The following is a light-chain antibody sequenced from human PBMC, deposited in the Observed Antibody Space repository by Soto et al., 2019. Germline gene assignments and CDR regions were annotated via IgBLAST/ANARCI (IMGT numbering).Light chain of an antibody. Sequence: QSALTQPPSASGSPGQSVTISCTGTSSDVGGYNYVSWYKQYPGKAPKLIIYEVFRRPSGVPDRFSGSKSGNTASLTVSGLQAEDEADYFCTSCAGTNNVVFGGGTKLPVL. CDR1: SSDVGGYNY. V-gene: IGLV2-8*01. J-gene: IGLJ2*01. CDR3: TSCAGTNNVV. CDR2: EVF.